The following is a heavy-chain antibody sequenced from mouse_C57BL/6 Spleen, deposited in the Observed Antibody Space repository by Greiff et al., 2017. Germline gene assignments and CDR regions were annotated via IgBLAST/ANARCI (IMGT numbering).Heavy chain of an antibody. Sequence: LLESGAELVKPGASVKISCKASGYAFSSYWMNWVKQRPGKGLEWIGQIYPGDGDTNYNGKFKGKATLTADKSSSTAYMQLSSLTSEDSAVYFCARYNYYGSSTPYYYAMDYWGQGTSVTVSS. V-gene: IGHV1-80*01. CDR2: IYPGDGDT. J-gene: IGHJ4*01. D-gene: IGHD1-1*01. CDR3: ARYNYYGSSTPYYYAMDY. CDR1: GYAFSSYW.